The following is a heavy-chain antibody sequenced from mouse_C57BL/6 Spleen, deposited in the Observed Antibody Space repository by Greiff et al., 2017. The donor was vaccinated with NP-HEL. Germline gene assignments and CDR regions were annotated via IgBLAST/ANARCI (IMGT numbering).Heavy chain of an antibody. Sequence: VQLQQSGAELVKPGASVKISCKASGYAFSSYWMNWVKQRPGKGLEWIGKIYPGDGDTNYNGKFKGKATLTADKSSSTAYMQLSSLTSEDSAVYFCARIFLTTVFDYWGQGTTLTVSS. V-gene: IGHV1-80*01. CDR3: ARIFLTTVFDY. CDR1: GYAFSSYW. J-gene: IGHJ2*01. CDR2: IYPGDGDT. D-gene: IGHD1-1*01.